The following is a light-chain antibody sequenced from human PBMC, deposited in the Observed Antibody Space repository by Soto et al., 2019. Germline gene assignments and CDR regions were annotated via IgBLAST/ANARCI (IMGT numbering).Light chain of an antibody. J-gene: IGLJ2*01. V-gene: IGLV2-14*01. CDR3: SSYSNRNTLVV. CDR2: AVT. CDR1: SSDVGGYNY. Sequence: QSALTQPASVSGSPGQSITISCTGTSSDVGGYNYVAWYQQHPGKAPKLLIFAVTDPPSGVSARFSGSKSGTTASLTISGLQAEDEADYYCSSYSNRNTLVVFGGGTKLTVL.